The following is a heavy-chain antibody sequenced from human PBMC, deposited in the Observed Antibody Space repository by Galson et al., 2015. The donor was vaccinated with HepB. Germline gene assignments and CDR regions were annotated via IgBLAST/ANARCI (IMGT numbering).Heavy chain of an antibody. Sequence: SVKVSCKASGYTFTGYYMHWVRQAPGQGLEWMGWINPNSGGTNYAQKFQGRVTMTRDTSISTAYMELSRLRSDDTAVYYCARDLYKSSSEAAFDIWGQGTMVTVSS. CDR2: INPNSGGT. V-gene: IGHV1-2*02. CDR3: ARDLYKSSSEAAFDI. J-gene: IGHJ3*02. D-gene: IGHD6-6*01. CDR1: GYTFTGYY.